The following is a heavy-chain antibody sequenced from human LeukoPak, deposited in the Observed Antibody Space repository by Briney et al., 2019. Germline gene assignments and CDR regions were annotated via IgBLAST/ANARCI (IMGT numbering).Heavy chain of an antibody. J-gene: IGHJ2*01. V-gene: IGHV4-59*01. Sequence: SETLSLTCTVSGGSISSYYWSWIRQPPGKGLEWIGYIYYSGSTNYNPSLKSRVTISVDTSKNQFSLKLSSVTAADTAVYYCARTRSKSGVAVAGAVYWYFDLWGRGTLVTVSS. CDR3: ARTRSKSGVAVAGAVYWYFDL. D-gene: IGHD6-19*01. CDR2: IYYSGST. CDR1: GGSISSYY.